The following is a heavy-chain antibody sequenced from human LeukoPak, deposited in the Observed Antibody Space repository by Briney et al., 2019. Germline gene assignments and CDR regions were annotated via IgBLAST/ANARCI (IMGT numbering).Heavy chain of an antibody. Sequence: ASVKVSCKASGYTFTSYDINWVRQATGQGLEWMGWMSPNSGNTGYAQKFQGRVTMTRNTSISTAYMELSSLRSEDTAVYYCARRNYDILTGYYVDYWGQGTLVTVSS. J-gene: IGHJ4*02. V-gene: IGHV1-8*01. CDR1: GYTFTSYD. CDR3: ARRNYDILTGYYVDY. CDR2: MSPNSGNT. D-gene: IGHD3-9*01.